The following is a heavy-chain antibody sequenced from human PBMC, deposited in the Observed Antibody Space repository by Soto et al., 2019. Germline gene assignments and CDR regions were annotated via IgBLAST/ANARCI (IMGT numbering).Heavy chain of an antibody. J-gene: IGHJ4*02. CDR2: IHYSGST. Sequence: PSERLSLTCTVAVGSIGCSYGSWIRQTPGKVLEWVGYIHYSGSTNYNPSLKSRVTMSVDSAKNQFSLQLSSVTAADTAVYFCTKYRRTDAEGYSFDYWGQGALVTAPQ. V-gene: IGHV4-59*01. CDR3: TKYRRTDAEGYSFDY. CDR1: VGSIGCSY. D-gene: IGHD2-15*01.